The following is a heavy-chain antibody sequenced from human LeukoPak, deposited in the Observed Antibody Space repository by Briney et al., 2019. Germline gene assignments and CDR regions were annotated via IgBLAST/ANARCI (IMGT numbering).Heavy chain of an antibody. CDR3: ARESTSTSCSDY. V-gene: IGHV3-48*03. CDR1: GFTFSSYE. J-gene: IGHJ4*02. CDR2: ISSSGNSI. D-gene: IGHD6-13*01. Sequence: PGGSLRLSCAASGFTFSSYEMNWVRQAPGKGLEWVPYISSSGNSIYYADSVEGRFTISRDNAKKSLYLQMNSLRAEDSAVYYCARESTSTSCSDYWGQGTLVTVSS.